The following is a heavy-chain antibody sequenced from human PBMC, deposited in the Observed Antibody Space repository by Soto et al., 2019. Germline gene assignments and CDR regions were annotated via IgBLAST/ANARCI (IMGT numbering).Heavy chain of an antibody. CDR3: AGDSTSSRFFF. CDR1: GVSISTYY. Sequence: PSEPLSLTCTVSGVSISTYYWTWIRQSPGKGLEWIGNIHYSGSTNYSPSLKSRVTISLDMSKNDFSLKLTSVTAADTAVYYCAGDSTSSRFFFWGQGTLVTVSS. CDR2: IHYSGST. D-gene: IGHD3-3*01. V-gene: IGHV4-59*08. J-gene: IGHJ4*02.